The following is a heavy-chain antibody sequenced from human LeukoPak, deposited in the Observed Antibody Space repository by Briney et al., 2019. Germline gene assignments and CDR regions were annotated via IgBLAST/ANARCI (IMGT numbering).Heavy chain of an antibody. J-gene: IGHJ4*02. Sequence: GRSLRLSCAASGFTFSNYGMHWVRQAPGKGLAWVAVIWYEGSNKYYAVSVKGRFTIPRDNSKNTLYLQMNSLRAEDTAVYYCARPNYYDSSGYLGYWGQGTLVTVSS. V-gene: IGHV3-33*01. CDR3: ARPNYYDSSGYLGY. CDR1: GFTFSNYG. CDR2: IWYEGSNK. D-gene: IGHD3-22*01.